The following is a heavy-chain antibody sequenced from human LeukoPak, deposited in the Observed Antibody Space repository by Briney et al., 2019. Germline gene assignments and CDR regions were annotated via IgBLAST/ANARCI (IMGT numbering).Heavy chain of an antibody. V-gene: IGHV3-23*01. D-gene: IGHD4-17*01. CDR2: ISAGSTST. Sequence: PGGSLRLSCAASGFTFGTYAMSWVRQAPGKGLEWVSSISAGSTSTYYADSVKGRFTISRDNSKNTLCLHLNSLTAEDTAIYYCAKTLTTADAFDVWGQGTMVTVSS. J-gene: IGHJ3*01. CDR1: GFTFGTYA. CDR3: AKTLTTADAFDV.